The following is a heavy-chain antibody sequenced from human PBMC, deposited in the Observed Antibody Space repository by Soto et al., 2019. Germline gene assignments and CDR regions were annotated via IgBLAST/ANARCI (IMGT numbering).Heavy chain of an antibody. V-gene: IGHV3-30*18. J-gene: IGHJ3*02. CDR2: ISYDGSNK. D-gene: IGHD4-17*01. CDR1: GFTFSSYG. Sequence: QVQLVESGGGVVQPGRSLRLSCAASGFTFSSYGMHWVRQAPGKGLEWVAVISYDGSNKYYADSVKGRFTISRDNSKNTLYLQMNSLRAEDTAVYYCAKDQPYGSHAFDIWGQGTMVTVSS. CDR3: AKDQPYGSHAFDI.